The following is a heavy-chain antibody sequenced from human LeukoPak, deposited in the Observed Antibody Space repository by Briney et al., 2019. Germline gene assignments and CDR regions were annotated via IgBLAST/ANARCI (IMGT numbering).Heavy chain of an antibody. J-gene: IGHJ4*02. CDR1: GYTFTSYG. Sequence: GASVNVSCKASGYTFTSYGISWVRQAPGQGLEWMGWISAYNGNANYAQKLQGRVTMTTDTSTSTAYMELRSLRSDDTAVYYCARSELATYFDYWGQGTLVTVSS. CDR2: ISAYNGNA. D-gene: IGHD6-13*01. CDR3: ARSELATYFDY. V-gene: IGHV1-18*01.